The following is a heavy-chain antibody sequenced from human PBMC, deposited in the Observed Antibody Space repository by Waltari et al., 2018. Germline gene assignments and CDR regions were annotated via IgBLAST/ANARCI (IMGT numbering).Heavy chain of an antibody. D-gene: IGHD2-2*02. J-gene: IGHJ5*02. CDR1: GGTFNLYG. CDR3: ARGEVYTNSPRKFNWFDT. Sequence: QVQLVQSGAEVKKPGSSVKVSCKASGGTFNLYGISWVRQAPGQGLEWLGGIVPILDTPNYAQKFQGTVTITADTSTSTVYLELSSLKSENTAVYYCARGEVYTNSPRKFNWFDTWGQGTLVTVSS. V-gene: IGHV1-69*14. CDR2: IVPILDTP.